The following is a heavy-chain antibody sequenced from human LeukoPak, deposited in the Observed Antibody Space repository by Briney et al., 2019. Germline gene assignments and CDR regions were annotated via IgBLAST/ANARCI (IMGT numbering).Heavy chain of an antibody. CDR2: IYHSGST. CDR1: GYSISSGYY. CDR3: ARARGTIAGDTNRWFDP. J-gene: IGHJ5*02. V-gene: IGHV4-38-2*02. Sequence: PSETLSLTCTVSGYSISSGYYWGWIRQPPGKGLEWIGSIYHSGSTYYNPSLKSRVTISVDTSKNQFSLKLSSVTAADTAVYYCARARGTIAGDTNRWFDPWGQGTLVTVSS. D-gene: IGHD6-13*01.